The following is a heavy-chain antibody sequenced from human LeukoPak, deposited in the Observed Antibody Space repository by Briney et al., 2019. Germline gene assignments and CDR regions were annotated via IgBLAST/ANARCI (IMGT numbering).Heavy chain of an antibody. Sequence: LSCAXXGFTFSNYGMSWVRQAPGKGLEWVXAXTGSGGNTYYADSVKGRFTISRDNSKNTVFLQMNSLRAEDTAVYYCAKWGDYDVLTGYYVSDYWGQGTLVTVSS. D-gene: IGHD3-9*01. V-gene: IGHV3-23*01. CDR2: XTGSGGNT. J-gene: IGHJ4*02. CDR1: GFTFSNYG. CDR3: AKWGDYDVLTGYYVSDY.